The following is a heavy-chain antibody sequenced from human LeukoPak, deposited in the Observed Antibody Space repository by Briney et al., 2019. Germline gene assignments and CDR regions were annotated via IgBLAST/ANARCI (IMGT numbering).Heavy chain of an antibody. CDR1: GFTFTSSA. Sequence: SVKVSCKASGFTFTSSAVQWVRQARGQRLEWIGWIVVGSGNTNYAQKFQERVTITRDMSTSTAYMELSSLRFEDTAVYYCAARPWGNYGDYSEDWGQGTLVTVSS. J-gene: IGHJ4*02. V-gene: IGHV1-58*01. CDR3: AARPWGNYGDYSED. CDR2: IVVGSGNT. D-gene: IGHD4-17*01.